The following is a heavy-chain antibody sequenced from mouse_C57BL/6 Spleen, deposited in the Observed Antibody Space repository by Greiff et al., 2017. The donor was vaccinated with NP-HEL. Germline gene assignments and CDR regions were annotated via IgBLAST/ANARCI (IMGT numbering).Heavy chain of an antibody. CDR3: AREGQLRLPFAY. CDR1: GYTFTSYW. J-gene: IGHJ3*01. D-gene: IGHD3-2*02. V-gene: IGHV1-55*01. Sequence: QVQLQQPGAELVKPGASVKMSCKASGYTFTSYWITWVKQRPGQGLEWIGEIYPGSGSTNYNEKFKSKATLTVDKSSSTAYMQLSSLTSEDSAVYYCAREGQLRLPFAYWGQGTLVTVSA. CDR2: IYPGSGST.